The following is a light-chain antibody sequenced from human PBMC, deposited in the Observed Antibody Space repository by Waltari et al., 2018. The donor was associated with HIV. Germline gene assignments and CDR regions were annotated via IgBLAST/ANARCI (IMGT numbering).Light chain of an antibody. V-gene: IGLV3-21*02. Sequence: SFVLTQPPSVSVAPGQTARITSGGNNIGDKTVHWYQQKPGQAPLLVVYDDSDRPSGIPERFSGSNSWNTATLTISRVEAGDEADYYCQVWDASSDHLVIFGGGTKLTVL. CDR3: QVWDASSDHLVI. J-gene: IGLJ2*01. CDR1: NIGDKT. CDR2: DDS.